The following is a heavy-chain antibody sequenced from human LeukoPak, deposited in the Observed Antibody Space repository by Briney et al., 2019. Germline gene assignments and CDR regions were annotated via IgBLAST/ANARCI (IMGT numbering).Heavy chain of an antibody. CDR2: IWRDGSTI. D-gene: IGHD1-26*01. CDR1: GFGFNEHA. J-gene: IGHJ4*02. V-gene: IGHV3-33*01. CDR3: ARHGSGRNYFDPLDY. Sequence: PGRSLRLSCAASGFGFNEHAMHWVRQAPGKGLEWVAVIWRDGSTIYYADSVKGRFTVSRDNPKNTLNLQLDSLRVEDTAVYYCARHGSGRNYFDPLDYRGQGTLVTVSS.